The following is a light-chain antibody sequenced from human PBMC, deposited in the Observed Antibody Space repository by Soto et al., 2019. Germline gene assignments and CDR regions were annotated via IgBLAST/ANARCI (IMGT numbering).Light chain of an antibody. CDR3: SSYTRSSTVI. Sequence: QSALTQPASVSGSPGQSITISCTGTSSDIGAYNYVSWYQQYPGKAPKVMIYEVNTRPSGVSNRFSGSKSGNTASLTISGLQAEDDADYYCSSYTRSSTVIFGGGTKLTVL. CDR1: SSDIGAYNY. CDR2: EVN. J-gene: IGLJ2*01. V-gene: IGLV2-14*01.